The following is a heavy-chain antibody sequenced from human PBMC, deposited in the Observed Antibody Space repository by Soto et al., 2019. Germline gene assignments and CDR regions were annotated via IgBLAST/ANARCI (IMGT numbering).Heavy chain of an antibody. CDR2: IQTKTGGGTA. Sequence: EVQLVASGGVLVKPGESLRLSCAGSGLSFSDVKMTWVRQLPGKGLEWVGRIQTKTGGGTADYPAAVRGRFTISRYDSKITLYLQLNSLKTEDAAFYYCATDYGWAFQIWGQGTTVTVSS. J-gene: IGHJ3*02. CDR1: GLSFSDVK. V-gene: IGHV3-15*01. D-gene: IGHD4-17*01. CDR3: ATDYGWAFQI.